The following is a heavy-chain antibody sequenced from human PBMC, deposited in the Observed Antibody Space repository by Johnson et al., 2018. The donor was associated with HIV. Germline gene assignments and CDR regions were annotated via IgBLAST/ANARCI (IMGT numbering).Heavy chain of an antibody. V-gene: IGHV3-15*01. CDR1: GFTFDDYG. CDR2: IKSKTDGGTT. J-gene: IGHJ3*02. CDR3: TTEAPTLLRAFDI. Sequence: VQLVESGGGVVRPGGSLRISCAASGFTFDDYGMSWVRQAPGKGLEWVGRIKSKTDGGTTDYAAPVKGRFTISIDDSKNTLYLQMNSLKTEDTAVYYCTTEAPTLLRAFDIWGQGTMVTVSS.